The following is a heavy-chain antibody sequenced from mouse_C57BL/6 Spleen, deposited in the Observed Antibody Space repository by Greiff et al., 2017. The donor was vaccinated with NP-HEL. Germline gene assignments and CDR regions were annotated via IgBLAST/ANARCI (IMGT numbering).Heavy chain of an antibody. V-gene: IGHV1-82*01. CDR1: GYAFSSSW. D-gene: IGHD2-2*01. CDR2: IYPGDGDT. Sequence: VQLQESGPELVKPGASVKISCKASGYAFSSSWMNWVKQRPGKGLEWIGRIYPGDGDTNYNGKFKGKATLTADKSSSTAYMQLSSLTSEDSAVYCCARKGGYDYAMDYWGQGTSVTVSS. J-gene: IGHJ4*01. CDR3: ARKGGYDYAMDY.